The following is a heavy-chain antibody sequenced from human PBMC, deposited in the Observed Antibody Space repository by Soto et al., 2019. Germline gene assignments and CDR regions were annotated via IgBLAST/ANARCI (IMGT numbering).Heavy chain of an antibody. V-gene: IGHV3-23*01. CDR1: GFSFSSYA. Sequence: EVQLLESGGGLVEPGGSLRLSCTASGFSFSSYAMTWVRQAPGKGLEWVSSTTDDGGRTFYADSVKGRFTISRDNSNNRLYLQRNSRRAEDTALYYWAKGGGFGTGAYYNVAYWGQGTLVTVSS. CDR2: TTDDGGRT. D-gene: IGHD3-10*01. CDR3: AKGGGFGTGAYYNVAY. J-gene: IGHJ4*02.